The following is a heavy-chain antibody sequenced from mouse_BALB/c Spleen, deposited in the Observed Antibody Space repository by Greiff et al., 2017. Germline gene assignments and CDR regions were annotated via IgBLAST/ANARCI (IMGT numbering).Heavy chain of an antibody. J-gene: IGHJ4*01. D-gene: IGHD3-3*01. CDR1: GFTFNTYA. CDR3: VRHGWGMDY. Sequence: VQLKESGGGLVQPKGSLKLSCAASGFTFNTYAMNWVRQAPGKGLEWVARIRSKSNNYATYYADSVKDRFTISRDDSQSMLYLQMNNLKTEDTAMYYCVRHGWGMDYWGQGTSVTVSS. V-gene: IGHV10-1*02. CDR2: IRSKSNNYAT.